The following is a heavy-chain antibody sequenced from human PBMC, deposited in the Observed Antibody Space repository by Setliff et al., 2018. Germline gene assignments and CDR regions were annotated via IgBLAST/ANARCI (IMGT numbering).Heavy chain of an antibody. CDR3: VRDWASGDDH. J-gene: IGHJ4*02. D-gene: IGHD3-10*01. CDR2: ISASGDTT. Sequence: GGSLRLSCAASGYTSSSYAMTWVRQAPGKGLEWVSIISASGDTTYYADSVKGRFTISRDNSENTLYLQMNSLRAEDTGVYYCVRDWASGDDHWGRGTLVTVSS. V-gene: IGHV3-23*01. CDR1: GYTSSSYA.